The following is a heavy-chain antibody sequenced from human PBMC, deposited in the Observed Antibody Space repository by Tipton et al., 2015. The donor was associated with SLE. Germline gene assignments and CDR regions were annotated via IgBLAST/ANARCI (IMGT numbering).Heavy chain of an antibody. V-gene: IGHV4-39*07. D-gene: IGHD6-6*01. CDR1: GGSISSSSYY. CDR2: IYYSGST. Sequence: TLSPTCTVSGGSISSSSYYWGWIRQPPGKGLEWIGSIYYSGSTSYNPSLKSRVTISVDTSNNHFSLKLTSVTAADTAVYYCARQRWGSSSRYYFDYWGQGTLVTVSS. CDR3: ARQRWGSSSRYYFDY. J-gene: IGHJ4*02.